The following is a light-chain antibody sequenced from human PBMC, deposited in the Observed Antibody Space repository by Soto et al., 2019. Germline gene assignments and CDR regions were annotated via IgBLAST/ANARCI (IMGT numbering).Light chain of an antibody. V-gene: IGKV1-39*01. J-gene: IGKJ2*01. Sequence: IQMTQSPSSLSASVGDRVTITCRASQRVTTYLSWYQQKPGKAPKLLISTASTLQRGVPSRFSGSGSGTDFTLTITTLQPGDFATYFCQQSYSTPYTFGQGTKLEIK. CDR1: QRVTTY. CDR3: QQSYSTPYT. CDR2: TAS.